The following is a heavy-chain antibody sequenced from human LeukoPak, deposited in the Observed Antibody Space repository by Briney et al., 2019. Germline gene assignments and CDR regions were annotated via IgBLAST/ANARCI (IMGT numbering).Heavy chain of an antibody. CDR3: ASRYCSSTSCER. D-gene: IGHD2-2*01. CDR2: MNPNSGNT. V-gene: IGHV1-8*01. Sequence: ASVKVSCKASGYAFTSYDINWVRQATGQGLEWMGWMNPNSGNTGYAQKFQGRVTTTRNTSISTAYMELSSLRSEDTAVYYCASRYCSSTSCERWGQGTLVTVSS. CDR1: GYAFTSYD. J-gene: IGHJ4*02.